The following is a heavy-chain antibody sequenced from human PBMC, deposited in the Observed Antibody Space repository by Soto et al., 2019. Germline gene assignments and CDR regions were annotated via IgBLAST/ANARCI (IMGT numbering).Heavy chain of an antibody. CDR3: ARVNTAMGLGTNCDY. CDR1: GFTFSSYW. Sequence: EVQLVESGGGLVQPGGSLRLSCAASGFTFSSYWMHWVRQAPGKGLVWVSRINSDGSSPHYADSVKGRFTISRDNAKNTLYLQMNSLRAEDTAVYYGARVNTAMGLGTNCDYWGQGTLVTVSS. J-gene: IGHJ4*02. CDR2: INSDGSSP. D-gene: IGHD5-18*01. V-gene: IGHV3-74*01.